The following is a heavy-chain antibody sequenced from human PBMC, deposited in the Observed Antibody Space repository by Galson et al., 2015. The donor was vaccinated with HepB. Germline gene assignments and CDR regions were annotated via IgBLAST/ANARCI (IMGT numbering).Heavy chain of an antibody. CDR2: INTNTGNP. Sequence: SVKVSCKASGYSFTSYAMNWVRQAPGQGLEWMGWINTNTGNPTYAQGFTGRFVFSLDTSVSTAYLQISSLKAEDTAVYYCAREIPADVNWFDPWGQGTLVTVSS. J-gene: IGHJ5*02. CDR1: GYSFTSYA. CDR3: AREIPADVNWFDP. D-gene: IGHD2-2*01. V-gene: IGHV7-4-1*02.